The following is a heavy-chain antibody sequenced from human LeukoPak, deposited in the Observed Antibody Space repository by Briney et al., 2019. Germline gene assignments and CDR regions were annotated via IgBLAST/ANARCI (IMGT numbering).Heavy chain of an antibody. V-gene: IGHV4-59*01. J-gene: IGHJ4*02. CDR2: IFYSGST. CDR3: ARGGSGYYYDFDY. CDR1: GCSISSYC. Sequence: SEPLSLTCAVSGCSISSYCWSWIRQPPGKGLAWIGYIFYSGSTNYNPYLESRVSISVGASRNQFSLSLSSVTAADTAVYYCARGGSGYYYDFDYWGQGTLVTVSS. D-gene: IGHD3-22*01.